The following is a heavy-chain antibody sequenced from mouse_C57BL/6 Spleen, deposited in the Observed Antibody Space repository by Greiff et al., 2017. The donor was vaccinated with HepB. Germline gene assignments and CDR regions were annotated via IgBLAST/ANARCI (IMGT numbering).Heavy chain of an antibody. CDR2: IYPGSGST. V-gene: IGHV1-55*01. D-gene: IGHD1-1*01. Sequence: VQLQQPGAELVKPGASVKMSCKASGYTFTSYWITWVKQRPGQGLEWIGDIYPGSGSTNYNEKFKSKATLTVDTSSSTAYMQLSSLTSEDSAVYYCARGNYYYGSVYYAMDYWGQGTSVTVSS. CDR3: ARGNYYYGSVYYAMDY. J-gene: IGHJ4*01. CDR1: GYTFTSYW.